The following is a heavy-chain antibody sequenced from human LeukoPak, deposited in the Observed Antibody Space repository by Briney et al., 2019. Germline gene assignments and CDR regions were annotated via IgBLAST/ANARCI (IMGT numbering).Heavy chain of an antibody. D-gene: IGHD3-22*01. CDR3: AKVPATQPPLRIVVVITDDY. CDR2: ISGSGGST. V-gene: IGHV3-23*01. Sequence: GGSLRLSCAASGFTFSSYAMSWVRQAPGKGLEWVSAISGSGGSTYYADSVKGRFTISRDNSKNTLYLQMSSLRAEDTAVYYCAKVPATQPPLRIVVVITDDYWGQGTLVTVSS. J-gene: IGHJ4*02. CDR1: GFTFSSYA.